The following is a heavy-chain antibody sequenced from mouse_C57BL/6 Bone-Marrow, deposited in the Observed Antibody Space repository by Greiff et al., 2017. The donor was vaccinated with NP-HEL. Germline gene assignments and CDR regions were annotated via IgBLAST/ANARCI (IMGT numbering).Heavy chain of an antibody. Sequence: EVKLVESGGGLVQPGGSLKLSCAASGFTFSDYYMYWVRQTPEKRLEWVAYISNGGGSTYYPDTVKGRFTISRDNAKNTLYLQMSRLKADDTAMYYCARHGGNLYYYAMDYWGQGTSVTVSS. CDR1: GFTFSDYY. CDR2: ISNGGGST. J-gene: IGHJ4*01. D-gene: IGHD2-1*01. CDR3: ARHGGNLYYYAMDY. V-gene: IGHV5-12*01.